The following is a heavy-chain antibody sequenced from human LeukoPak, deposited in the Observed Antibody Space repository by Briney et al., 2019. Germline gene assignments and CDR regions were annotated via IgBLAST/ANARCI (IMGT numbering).Heavy chain of an antibody. CDR2: ISWNSGSI. J-gene: IGHJ3*02. V-gene: IGHV3-9*01. D-gene: IGHD1-26*01. CDR3: AKDMSYSGSSWGAFDI. Sequence: GGSLRLSCAASGFTFDDYAMHWVRQAPGKGLEWVSGISWNSGSIGYADSVKGRFTISRDNAKNSLYLQMNSLRAEDTALYYCAKDMSYSGSSWGAFDIWGQGTMVTVSS. CDR1: GFTFDDYA.